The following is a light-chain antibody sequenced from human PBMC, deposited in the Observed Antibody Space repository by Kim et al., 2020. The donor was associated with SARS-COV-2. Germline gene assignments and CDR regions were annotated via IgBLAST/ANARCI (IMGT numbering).Light chain of an antibody. Sequence: DIQMTQSPSSLSASVGDRITITCRASQGISSWLAWYQQKPEKAPKCLIYAASSLQSGVPSRFSGSGSGTDFTLTISNLQPEDFATYYCQQYDIYPRTFGQGTKVDIK. V-gene: IGKV1D-16*01. CDR3: QQYDIYPRT. CDR1: QGISSW. J-gene: IGKJ1*01. CDR2: AAS.